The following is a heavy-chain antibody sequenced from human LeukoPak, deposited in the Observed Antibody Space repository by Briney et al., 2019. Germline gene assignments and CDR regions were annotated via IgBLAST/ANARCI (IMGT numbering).Heavy chain of an antibody. Sequence: GASVKVSCKASGYTFTSYDINWVRQATGQVLEWMGWMNPNSGNTGYARKFQGRVTMTRNTSISTAYMELSSLRSEDTAVYYCASMTTVPYWGQGTLVTVSS. V-gene: IGHV1-8*01. CDR3: ASMTTVPY. D-gene: IGHD4-17*01. CDR2: MNPNSGNT. J-gene: IGHJ4*02. CDR1: GYTFTSYD.